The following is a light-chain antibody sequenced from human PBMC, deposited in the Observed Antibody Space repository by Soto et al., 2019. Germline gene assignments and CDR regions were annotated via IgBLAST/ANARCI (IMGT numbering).Light chain of an antibody. CDR3: QQYGTSPRS. CDR2: GAS. V-gene: IGKV3-20*01. Sequence: EIVLTQSPGTLSLSPGDRATLSCRASQSVTGSYLAWYQHKPGQAPSLLIYGASSRATGIQNRFSGSGSGTDFTLTISGLEPEDFAVYYCQQYGTSPRSFGQGAKVEIK. J-gene: IGKJ1*01. CDR1: QSVTGSY.